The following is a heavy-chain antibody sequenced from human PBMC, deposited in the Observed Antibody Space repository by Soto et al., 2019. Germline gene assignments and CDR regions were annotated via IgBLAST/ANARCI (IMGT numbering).Heavy chain of an antibody. CDR1: GFTFTTFG. Sequence: QVQLVESGGGVVQPGGSMRLSCTASGFTFTTFGIHWVRQAPGKGLEWVALISYDGHTKYYSDSVKGRFTISRDKYKNTLSLQMNSLRAEDTAVYYCAKDLQAYGDYNYYYYGMDVWGQGTTVSVSS. D-gene: IGHD4-17*01. CDR3: AKDLQAYGDYNYYYYGMDV. CDR2: ISYDGHTK. V-gene: IGHV3-30*18. J-gene: IGHJ6*02.